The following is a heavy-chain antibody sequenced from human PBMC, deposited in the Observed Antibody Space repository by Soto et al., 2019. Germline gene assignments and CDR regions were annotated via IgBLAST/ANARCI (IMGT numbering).Heavy chain of an antibody. D-gene: IGHD3-16*01. CDR3: ASGAGGFGVSSFCPDYHCDV. CDR1: GGTFTKYA. V-gene: IGHV1-69*01. Sequence: QVQLVQSGAAVRKPGSSVKVSCKASGGTFTKYASTWVRQAPRQGLEWMGGIVPLPGTTNYAQKFRGRVTISADESTSTAYLELSSLRSDDTAVYYCASGAGGFGVSSFCPDYHCDVWGQGTVAIVSS. CDR2: IVPLPGTT. J-gene: IGHJ3*01.